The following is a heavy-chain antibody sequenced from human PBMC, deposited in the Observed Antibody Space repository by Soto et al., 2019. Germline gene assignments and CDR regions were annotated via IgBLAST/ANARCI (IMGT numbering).Heavy chain of an antibody. CDR2: ISPSGTT. Sequence: SETLSLTCSLYSGSLSGYYWSWIRQPPGKGLEWIGEISPSGTTNYSPSLKSRVSISVDTSKNQFSLNLTSLTAAETAVYYCARDKKVRGSAQTRTDFWGQGSLVTVSS. CDR3: ARDKKVRGSAQTRTDF. D-gene: IGHD2-15*01. J-gene: IGHJ4*02. CDR1: SGSLSGYY. V-gene: IGHV4-34*01.